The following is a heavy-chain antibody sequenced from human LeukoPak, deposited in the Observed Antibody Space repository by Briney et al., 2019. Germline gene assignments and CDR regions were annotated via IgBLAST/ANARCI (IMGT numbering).Heavy chain of an antibody. D-gene: IGHD6-19*01. CDR2: ISSSGSTI. V-gene: IGHV3-48*03. J-gene: IGHJ3*02. CDR3: ARVPRPLLRGGWSVPPDASDI. CDR1: GFTFSSYE. Sequence: PGGSLRLSCAASGFTFSSYEMNWVRQAPGKGLEWVSYISSSGSTIYYADSVKGRFTISRDNAKNSLYLQMNSLRAEDTAVYYCARVPRPLLRGGWSVPPDASDIWGQGTMVTVSS.